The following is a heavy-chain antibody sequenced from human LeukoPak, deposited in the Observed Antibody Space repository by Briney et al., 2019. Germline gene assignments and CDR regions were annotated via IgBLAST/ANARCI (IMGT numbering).Heavy chain of an antibody. CDR3: ASARGRVAVANFDY. CDR2: ISAYNGNT. D-gene: IGHD6-19*01. V-gene: IGHV1-18*01. CDR1: GYTFTSYG. J-gene: IGHJ4*02. Sequence: ASVKVSCKASGYTFTSYGISWVRQAPGQGLEWMGWISAYNGNTNYAQKLQGRVTMTTDTSTSTAYMELRSLRSDGTAVYYCASARGRVAVANFDYWGQGTLVTVSS.